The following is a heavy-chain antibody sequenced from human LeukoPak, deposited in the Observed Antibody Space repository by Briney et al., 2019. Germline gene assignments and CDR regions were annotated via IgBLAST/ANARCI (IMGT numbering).Heavy chain of an antibody. CDR2: IYYSGST. CDR3: ARDQCSSTSCYSFDY. Sequence: SETLSLTCTVSGGSISSYYWSWIRQPPGKGLEWIGYIYYSGSTNYNPSLKSRVTMSVDTSKNQFSLKLSSVTAADTAVYYCARDQCSSTSCYSFDYWGQGTLVTVSS. D-gene: IGHD2-2*01. CDR1: GGSISSYY. V-gene: IGHV4-59*12. J-gene: IGHJ4*02.